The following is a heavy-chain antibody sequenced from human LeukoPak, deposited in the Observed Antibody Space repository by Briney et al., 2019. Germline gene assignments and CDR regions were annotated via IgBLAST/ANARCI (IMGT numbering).Heavy chain of an antibody. CDR2: IYPGDSNT. D-gene: IGHD1-26*01. J-gene: IGHJ4*02. CDR1: GYTFATYW. V-gene: IGHV5-51*01. Sequence: GESLPISCKGSGYTFATYWIAWVRRMPGKGLEWMGIIYPGDSNTRYSPSFQGQVTISADKSISTAYLQWTSPKTSDTAMYYCARRYSGNYNTYLFDYWGQGTLVTVSS. CDR3: ARRYSGNYNTYLFDY.